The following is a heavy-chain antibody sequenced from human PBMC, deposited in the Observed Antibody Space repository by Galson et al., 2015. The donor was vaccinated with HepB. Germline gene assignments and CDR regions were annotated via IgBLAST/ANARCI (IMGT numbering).Heavy chain of an antibody. D-gene: IGHD4/OR15-4a*01. CDR2: TYYRSQWYS. CDR1: GDSVSSTNAA. V-gene: IGHV6-1*01. CDR3: ARSPPGYGGAKNPFDY. J-gene: IGHJ4*02. Sequence: CAISGDSVSSTNAAWNWIRQSPSRGLEWLGRTYYRSQWYSDYALSVRGRITINPDTSKNRFSLKLSSVTAADTAVYYCARSPPGYGGAKNPFDYWGQGTLVTVSS.